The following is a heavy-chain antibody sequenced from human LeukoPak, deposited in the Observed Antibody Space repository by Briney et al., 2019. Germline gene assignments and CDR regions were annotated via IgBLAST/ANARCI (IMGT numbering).Heavy chain of an antibody. CDR3: ARRGFGHYHFDY. CDR2: IYYSGST. Sequence: SETLSLTCTVSGGSISSYYWSWIRQPPGKGLEWIGYIYYSGSTHYSPSLKSRLTISVDTSKNHFSLNLSSVTAADTAVYYCARRGFGHYHFDYWGQGTLVTVSS. V-gene: IGHV4-59*12. J-gene: IGHJ4*02. D-gene: IGHD3-10*01. CDR1: GGSISSYY.